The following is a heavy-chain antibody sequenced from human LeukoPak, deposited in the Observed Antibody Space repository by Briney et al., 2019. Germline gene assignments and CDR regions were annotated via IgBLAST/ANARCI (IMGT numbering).Heavy chain of an antibody. CDR3: ARLGARLPLRYFDY. Sequence: KSSETLSLTCTVSGDSVSSSSYYWGWTRQPPGKGLEGIGHFYYSGSIYYNPSLKSRVTISVDTSKNQFSLKLSSVTAADTAVYYCARLGARLPLRYFDYWGQGTLVTIAS. CDR1: GDSVSSSSYY. D-gene: IGHD5-12*01. J-gene: IGHJ4*02. V-gene: IGHV4-39*01. CDR2: FYYSGSI.